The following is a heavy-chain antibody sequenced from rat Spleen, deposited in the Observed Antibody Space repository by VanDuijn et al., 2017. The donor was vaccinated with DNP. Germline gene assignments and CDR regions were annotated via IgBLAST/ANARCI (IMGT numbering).Heavy chain of an antibody. J-gene: IGHJ3*01. Sequence: EVQLVESGGGLVQPGGSLRLSCIASGFIFSDFWMTWVRQAPGKGLEWVASITSAASSPSYADSVKGRFTISRDNAKSSQYLQMNSLKSEDTATYYCVRRGGKGLFSNWGQGTLVTVSS. V-gene: IGHV5-31*01. CDR3: VRRGGKGLFSN. CDR1: GFIFSDFW. CDR2: ITSAASSP.